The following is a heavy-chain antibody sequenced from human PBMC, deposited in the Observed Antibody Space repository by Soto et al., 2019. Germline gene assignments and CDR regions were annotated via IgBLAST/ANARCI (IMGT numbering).Heavy chain of an antibody. J-gene: IGHJ5*02. V-gene: IGHV1-69*01. CDR3: ARDGSGSYYNRPFDP. CDR1: GGTFSSYA. CDR2: IIPSFGTA. D-gene: IGHD3-10*01. Sequence: SVKVSCRASGGTFSSYAISWVRQAPGEGLEWMGGIIPSFGTANYAQKCQGRVTITADESTSTAYMELSSLRSEDTAVYYCARDGSGSYYNRPFDPWGQGTLVTVSS.